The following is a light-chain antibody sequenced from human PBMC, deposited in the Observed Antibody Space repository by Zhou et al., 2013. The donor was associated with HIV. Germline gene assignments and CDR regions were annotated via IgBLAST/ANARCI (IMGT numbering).Light chain of an antibody. Sequence: EIVLTQSPATLSLSPGEGATLSCRTSQSVSASLAWYQQKPGQAPRLLIYDASNRATGIPARFSGNGSGTDFTLTISSLEPEDFALYYCQQRSNWPPRWTFGQGTKVEIK. J-gene: IGKJ1*01. V-gene: IGKV3-11*01. CDR3: QQRSNWPPRWT. CDR1: QSVSAS. CDR2: DAS.